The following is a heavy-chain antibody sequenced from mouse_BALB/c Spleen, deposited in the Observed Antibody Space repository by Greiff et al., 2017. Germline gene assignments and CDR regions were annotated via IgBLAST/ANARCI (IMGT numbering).Heavy chain of an antibody. J-gene: IGHJ3*01. V-gene: IGHV3-2*02. Sequence: EVKLQESGPGLVKPSQSLSLTCTVTGYSITSDYAWNWIRQFPGNKLEWMGYISYSGSTSYNPSLKSRISITRDTSKNQFFLQLNSVTTEDTATYYCARLGTGFAYWGQGTLVTVSA. D-gene: IGHD3-3*01. CDR3: ARLGTGFAY. CDR1: GYSITSDYA. CDR2: ISYSGST.